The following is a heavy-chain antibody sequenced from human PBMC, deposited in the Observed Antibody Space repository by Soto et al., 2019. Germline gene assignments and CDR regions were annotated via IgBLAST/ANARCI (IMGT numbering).Heavy chain of an antibody. CDR2: IIPIIGIP. CDR1: GYTFTSYG. D-gene: IGHD2-2*01. V-gene: IGHV1-69*04. CDR3: AGGLRCSSTSCSFDY. Sequence: SVKVSCKASGYTFTSYGISWVRQAPGQGLEWMGRIIPIIGIPNYAQKFQGRVTMTADKSTSTAYMELSSLRSEDTAVYYCAGGLRCSSTSCSFDYWGQGTLVTVSS. J-gene: IGHJ4*02.